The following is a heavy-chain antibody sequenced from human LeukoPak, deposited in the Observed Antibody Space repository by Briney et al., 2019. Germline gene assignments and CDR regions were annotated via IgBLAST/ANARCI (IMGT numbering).Heavy chain of an antibody. Sequence: GGSLRLSCAASGFTFSSYAMSWVRQAPGKGLEWVSAISGSGGSTYYADSVKGRFTISRDNSKNTLYLQMNSLRAEDTAVYYCARTTFTGIAVAAQYGDDYWGQGTLVTVSS. V-gene: IGHV3-23*01. J-gene: IGHJ4*02. CDR1: GFTFSSYA. D-gene: IGHD6-19*01. CDR3: ARTTFTGIAVAAQYGDDY. CDR2: ISGSGGST.